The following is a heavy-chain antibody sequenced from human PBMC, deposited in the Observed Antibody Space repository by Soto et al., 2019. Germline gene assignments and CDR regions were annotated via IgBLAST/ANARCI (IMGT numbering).Heavy chain of an antibody. J-gene: IGHJ6*02. CDR1: GFIFSSYC. D-gene: IGHD6-13*01. V-gene: IGHV3-7*03. CDR2: IKQDGSEK. Sequence: XGCLRLSGAASGFIFSSYCMSWVRQAPGKGLEWVANIKQDGSEKYYVDSVKGRFTISRDNAKNSLYLQMNSLRAEDTAVYYCARRGIAEAPNPYYYYGMDVWGQGTTVTVSS. CDR3: ARRGIAEAPNPYYYYGMDV.